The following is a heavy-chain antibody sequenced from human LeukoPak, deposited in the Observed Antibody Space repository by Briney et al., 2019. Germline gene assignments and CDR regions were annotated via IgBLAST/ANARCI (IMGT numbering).Heavy chain of an antibody. CDR2: ISGSGDST. CDR3: AKDRLLNCRGDCYVFDY. Sequence: GGSLRLSCVASGFTLRSYVMNWVRQTPGKGLEWVSSISGSGDSTFYADSVKGRFSISRDNSKNTLYLQVNGLRTEDTAVYYCAKDRLLNCRGDCYVFDYWGQGTVVTVSS. CDR1: GFTLRSYV. J-gene: IGHJ4*02. D-gene: IGHD2-21*02. V-gene: IGHV3-23*01.